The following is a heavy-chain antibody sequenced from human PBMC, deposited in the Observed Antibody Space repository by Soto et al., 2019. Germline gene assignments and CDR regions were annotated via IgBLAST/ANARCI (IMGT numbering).Heavy chain of an antibody. CDR3: AKGLEYCGGDCPSYYGMDV. CDR1: GFTFSSYA. J-gene: IGHJ6*02. V-gene: IGHV3-23*01. CDR2: ISGSGGST. Sequence: GGSLRLSCAASGFTFSSYAMSWVRQAPGKGLEWVSAISGSGGSTYYADSVKGRFTISRDNSKNTLYLQMNSLRAEDTAVYYCAKGLEYCGGDCPSYYGMDVWGQGTKVTVYS. D-gene: IGHD2-21*02.